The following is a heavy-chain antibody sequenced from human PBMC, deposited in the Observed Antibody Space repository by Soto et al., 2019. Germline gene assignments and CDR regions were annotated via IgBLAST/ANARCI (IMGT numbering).Heavy chain of an antibody. Sequence: QVQLQESGPGLVKPSETLSLTCSISGGSISDYQWSWIRQPPGKGLEWIGYIYYSGRTNYNPSLKSRVTISLDTSTKQFSLRLRSVTAADTAVYYCARMRGLGEISPYIDYWGQGALVTVSS. V-gene: IGHV4-59*01. D-gene: IGHD3-16*02. CDR1: GGSISDYQ. CDR2: IYYSGRT. CDR3: ARMRGLGEISPYIDY. J-gene: IGHJ4*02.